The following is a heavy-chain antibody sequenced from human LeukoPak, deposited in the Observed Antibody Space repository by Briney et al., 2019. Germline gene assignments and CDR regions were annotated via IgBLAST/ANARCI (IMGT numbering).Heavy chain of an antibody. CDR3: ATPSMIDAFDI. J-gene: IGHJ3*02. D-gene: IGHD3-22*01. CDR2: IYYSGST. CDR1: GGSISSYY. Sequence: PSETLSLTCTASGGSISSYYWSWIRQPPGKGLEWIGYIYYSGSTNYNPSLKSRVTISVDTSKNQFSLKLSSVTAADTAVYYCATPSMIDAFDIWGQGTMVTVSS. V-gene: IGHV4-59*01.